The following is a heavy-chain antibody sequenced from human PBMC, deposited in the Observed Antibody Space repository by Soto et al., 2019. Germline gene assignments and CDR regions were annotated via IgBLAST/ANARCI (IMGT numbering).Heavy chain of an antibody. J-gene: IGHJ5*02. CDR1: GYTFTSYG. Sequence: ASVKVSCKASGYTFTSYGISWVRQAPGQGLEWMGWISAYNGNTNYAQKLQGRVTMTTDTSTSTAYMELRSLRSDDTAVYYCARSYDFWSGSEDNWFDPWGQGTLVTVSS. CDR3: ARSYDFWSGSEDNWFDP. V-gene: IGHV1-18*01. CDR2: ISAYNGNT. D-gene: IGHD3-3*01.